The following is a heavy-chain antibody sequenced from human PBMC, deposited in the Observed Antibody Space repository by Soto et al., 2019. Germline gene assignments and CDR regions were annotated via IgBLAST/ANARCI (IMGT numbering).Heavy chain of an antibody. CDR1: GYAVPIKP. J-gene: IGHJ1*01. Sequence: ATVKMSFKASGYAVPIKPIHWVRHAPGQGLEWMGWINTNSGDTNYAQKFRGWVTMSRDTSINTAYVELGRLTSDDTAVYYCERWVGAYNGFVHGGQGTMVNVS. V-gene: IGHV1-2*04. CDR2: INTNSGDT. D-gene: IGHD1-26*01. CDR3: ERWVGAYNGFVH.